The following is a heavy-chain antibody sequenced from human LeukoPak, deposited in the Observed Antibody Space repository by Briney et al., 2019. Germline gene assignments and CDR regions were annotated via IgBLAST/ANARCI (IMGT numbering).Heavy chain of an antibody. D-gene: IGHD2-15*01. Sequence: GASVKVSCKASGGTLSSYAISWVRQAPGQGLEWMGGIIPIFGTANYAQKFQGRVTITADKSTSTAYMELSSLRSEDTAVYYCARDWVGYCSGGSCYSTTEFDYWGQGTLVTVSS. V-gene: IGHV1-69*06. CDR1: GGTLSSYA. CDR3: ARDWVGYCSGGSCYSTTEFDY. CDR2: IIPIFGTA. J-gene: IGHJ4*02.